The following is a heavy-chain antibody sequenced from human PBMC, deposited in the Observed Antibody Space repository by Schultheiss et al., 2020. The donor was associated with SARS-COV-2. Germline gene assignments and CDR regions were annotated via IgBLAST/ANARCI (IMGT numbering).Heavy chain of an antibody. J-gene: IGHJ4*02. CDR1: GGSISSYY. Sequence: SQTLSLTCTVSGGSISSYYWSWIRQPPGKGLEWIGEINHSGSTNYNPSLKSRVTISVDTSKNQFSLKLSSVTAEDTAVYYCARVWGSYYSVYFDYWGQGTLVTVSS. D-gene: IGHD1-26*01. CDR3: ARVWGSYYSVYFDY. V-gene: IGHV4-34*01. CDR2: INHSGST.